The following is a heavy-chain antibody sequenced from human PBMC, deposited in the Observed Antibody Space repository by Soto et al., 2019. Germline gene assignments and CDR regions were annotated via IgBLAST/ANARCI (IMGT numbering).Heavy chain of an antibody. CDR1: GFTFSSYW. J-gene: IGHJ5*02. V-gene: IGHV3-74*01. D-gene: IGHD3-10*01. Sequence: EVQLVESGGGLVQPGGSLRLSCAASGFTFSSYWMHWVRQAPGKGLVWVSRINSDGSSTSYADSVKGRFTISRDNAKNTLYLQMNRLRAEDTAVYYCARDRGRGWFGPLWSLTSWGQGTLVTVSS. CDR2: INSDGSST. CDR3: ARDRGRGWFGPLWSLTS.